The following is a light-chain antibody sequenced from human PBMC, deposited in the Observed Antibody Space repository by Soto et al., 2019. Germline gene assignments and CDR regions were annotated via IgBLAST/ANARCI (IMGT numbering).Light chain of an antibody. CDR1: QSFLYSSNNKNY. V-gene: IGKV4-1*01. CDR2: WAS. J-gene: IGKJ1*01. Sequence: DIVMTQSPDSLAVSLCERATINCKSSQSFLYSSNNKNYLAWYQQKPGQPPKLLIYWASTRESGVPDRFSGRGSGTDFTLTISSLQAEDVAVYYCQQYYSTPPTFGQGTKVDIK. CDR3: QQYYSTPPT.